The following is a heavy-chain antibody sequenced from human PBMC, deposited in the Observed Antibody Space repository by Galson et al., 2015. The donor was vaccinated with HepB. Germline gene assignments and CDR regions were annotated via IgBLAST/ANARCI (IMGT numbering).Heavy chain of an antibody. D-gene: IGHD3-3*01. J-gene: IGHJ4*02. Sequence: SVKVSCKASGYTFTSYYMHWVRQAPGQGLEWMGIINPSGGSTSYAQKFQGRVTMTRDTSTSTVYMELSSLRSEDTAVHYCARSLFTNDFWSVAGPIDYWGQGTLVTVSS. CDR2: INPSGGST. V-gene: IGHV1-46*01. CDR1: GYTFTSYY. CDR3: ARSLFTNDFWSVAGPIDY.